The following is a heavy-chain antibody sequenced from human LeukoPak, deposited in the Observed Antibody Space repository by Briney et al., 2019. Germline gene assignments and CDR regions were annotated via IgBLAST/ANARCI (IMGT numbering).Heavy chain of an antibody. CDR2: IKGDESSI. CDR1: AFTFSSYW. CDR3: ARDRSPSLDY. V-gene: IGHV3-74*01. D-gene: IGHD3-10*01. Sequence: GGSLRLSCAASAFTFSSYWMHWVRQAPGKGLEWVSRIKGDESSINYADSVKGRFTISRDNSKNTLYLQMNSLRAEDTAVYYCARDRSPSLDYWGQGTLVTVSS. J-gene: IGHJ4*02.